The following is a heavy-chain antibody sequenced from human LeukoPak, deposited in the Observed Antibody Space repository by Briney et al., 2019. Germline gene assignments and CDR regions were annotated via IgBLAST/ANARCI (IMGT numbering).Heavy chain of an antibody. Sequence: GGSLRLSCAASGFTFSSYAMHWVRQAPGKGLEWVAVISYDGSNEYYADSVKGRFTISRDNSKNTLYLQMNSLRAEDTAVYYPLGYCSRTSCLDAFDIWGQGTMVTVSS. CDR3: LGYCSRTSCLDAFDI. J-gene: IGHJ3*02. D-gene: IGHD2-2*01. V-gene: IGHV3-30*04. CDR1: GFTFSSYA. CDR2: ISYDGSNE.